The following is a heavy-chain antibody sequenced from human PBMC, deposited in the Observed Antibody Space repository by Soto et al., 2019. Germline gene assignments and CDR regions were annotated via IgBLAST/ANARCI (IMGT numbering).Heavy chain of an antibody. CDR1: GFTFSSYE. J-gene: IGHJ4*02. CDR3: AREGIAVFAELNY. Sequence: GGSLRFSCAASGFTFSSYEMNWVRQAPGKGLEWVSYISSSGSTIYYADSVKGRFTISRDNAKNSLYLQMNSLRAEDTAVYYCAREGIAVFAELNYWGQGTLVTVSS. V-gene: IGHV3-48*03. D-gene: IGHD6-19*01. CDR2: ISSSGSTI.